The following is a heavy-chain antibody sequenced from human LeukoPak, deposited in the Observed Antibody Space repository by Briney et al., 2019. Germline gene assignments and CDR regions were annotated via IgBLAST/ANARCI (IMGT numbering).Heavy chain of an antibody. Sequence: GGSLRLSCAVSGFTFSDYWMTWIRQAPGKGLEWISYISSSSSYTNYADSVKGRFTISRDNAKNSLYLQMNTLRAEDTAVYYCAGDPYCGGGSCYSNYFDYWGQGTLVTVSS. V-gene: IGHV3-11*06. D-gene: IGHD2-15*01. J-gene: IGHJ4*02. CDR1: GFTFSDYW. CDR3: AGDPYCGGGSCYSNYFDY. CDR2: ISSSSSYT.